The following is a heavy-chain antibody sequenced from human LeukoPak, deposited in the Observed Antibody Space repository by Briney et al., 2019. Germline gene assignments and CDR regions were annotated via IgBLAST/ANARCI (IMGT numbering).Heavy chain of an antibody. CDR2: ISNGGDRT. V-gene: IGHV3-23*01. CDR1: GFSFSSFD. CDR3: AKGAPRSSGWFFLDY. Sequence: GGSLRLSCASSGFSFSSFDMTWVRQAPGKGLEWVSGISNGGDRTYYADSVKGRFTISRDNSKNTLSLQMNSLRADDTAVYYCAKGAPRSSGWFFLDYWGQGTLVTVSP. D-gene: IGHD6-19*01. J-gene: IGHJ4*02.